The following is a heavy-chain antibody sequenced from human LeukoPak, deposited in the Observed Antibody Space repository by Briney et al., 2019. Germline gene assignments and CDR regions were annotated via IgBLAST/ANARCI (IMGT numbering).Heavy chain of an antibody. J-gene: IGHJ4*02. CDR3: AKDHITIFGVVIPLDY. Sequence: QTGGSLRLSCAASGFTFSSYAMSWVRQAPGKGLEWVSAISGSGGSTYYADSVKGRSTISRDNSKNTLYLQMNSLRAEDTAVYYCAKDHITIFGVVIPLDYWGQGTLVTVSS. CDR2: ISGSGGST. CDR1: GFTFSSYA. D-gene: IGHD3-3*01. V-gene: IGHV3-23*01.